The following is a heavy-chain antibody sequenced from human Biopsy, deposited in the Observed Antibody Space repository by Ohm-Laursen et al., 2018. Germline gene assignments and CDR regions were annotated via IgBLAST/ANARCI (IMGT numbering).Heavy chain of an antibody. D-gene: IGHD6-19*01. J-gene: IGHJ4*02. Sequence: SLRLSCAAPGFIFTNKGWHGFRQAPARGRGGGAVIWYDGSKKYYADSVKGRFTISRDNSKSTVYLQLNSLRTEDTAIYYCTKERRGWYSERWGQGTLVTVSS. CDR1: GFIFTNKG. V-gene: IGHV3-33*06. CDR3: TKERRGWYSER. CDR2: IWYDGSKK.